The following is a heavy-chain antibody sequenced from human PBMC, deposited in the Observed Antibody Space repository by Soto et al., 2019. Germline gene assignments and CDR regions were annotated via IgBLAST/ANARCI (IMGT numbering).Heavy chain of an antibody. CDR1: GFTFSSYE. D-gene: IGHD6-13*01. CDR2: ISSSGSTI. Sequence: EVQLVESGGGLVQPGGSLRLSCAASGFTFSSYEMNWVRQAPGKGLEWVSYISSSGSTIYYADSVKGRFTISRDNAKNSQYLQMNSLRAEDTAVYYCASIAAASYYGMDVWGQGTTVTVSS. CDR3: ASIAAASYYGMDV. V-gene: IGHV3-48*03. J-gene: IGHJ6*02.